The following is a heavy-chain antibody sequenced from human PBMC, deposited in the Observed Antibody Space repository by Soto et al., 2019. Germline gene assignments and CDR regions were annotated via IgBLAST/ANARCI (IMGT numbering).Heavy chain of an antibody. CDR1: GYTFTGYY. V-gene: IGHV1-2*02. CDR3: ATVFLLTGYSSPYFDY. D-gene: IGHD6-19*01. J-gene: IGHJ4*02. CDR2: ITPNSGGT. Sequence: ASVKVSCKASGYTFTGYYMHWVRQAPGQGLEWMGWITPNSGGTNYAQKLQGRVTMTRDTSISTAYMELSRLRSDDTAVYYCATVFLLTGYSSPYFDYWGQGTLVIVAS.